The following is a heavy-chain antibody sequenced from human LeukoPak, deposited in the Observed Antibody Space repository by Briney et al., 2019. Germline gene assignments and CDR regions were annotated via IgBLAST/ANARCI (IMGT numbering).Heavy chain of an antibody. J-gene: IGHJ4*02. CDR2: IYPGDSDA. D-gene: IGHD6-13*01. V-gene: IGHV5-51*01. CDR3: ARRNSSWSYYFDY. CDR1: GYSFTNYW. Sequence: GESLKISCKGSGYSFTNYWIGWVRQMPGKGLEWMGIIYPGDSDASYSPSFQGQVTFSADKPITTAYLQWSSLKASDTAMYYCARRNSSWSYYFDYWGQGTLVTVSS.